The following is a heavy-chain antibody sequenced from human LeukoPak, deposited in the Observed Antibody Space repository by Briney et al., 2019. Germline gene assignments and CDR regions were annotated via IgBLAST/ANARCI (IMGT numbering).Heavy chain of an antibody. V-gene: IGHV3-30-3*01. J-gene: IGHJ6*02. CDR3: ARDRAVGAPTSYYYYYGMHV. CDR2: ISYDGINK. D-gene: IGHD1-26*01. Sequence: PGGSLRLSCAASGFTFSSYAMHWVRQAPGKGLEWVAVISYDGINKYYADSVKGRFTVSRDNSNNTLYLQMNSLRAEDTAVYYCARDRAVGAPTSYYYYYGMHVWGQGTTVTVSS. CDR1: GFTFSSYA.